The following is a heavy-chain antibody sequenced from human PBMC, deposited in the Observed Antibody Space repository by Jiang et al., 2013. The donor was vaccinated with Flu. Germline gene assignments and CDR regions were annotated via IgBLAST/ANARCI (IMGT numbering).Heavy chain of an antibody. CDR3: AKTTIFRGNTDYYGMDV. CDR2: IYHSPEINIGMP. D-gene: IGHD3-3*01. V-gene: IGHV4-59*01. J-gene: IGHJ6*04. Sequence: SGSGLVKPSETLSLTCSVSGGPITGSYWSWLRQSPGQGLEWIGYIYHSPEINIGMPNYNPSLRSRVTIAVDTSTNRVSLNLVSMTTADTAMYFCAKTTIFRGNTDYYGMDVWGKGTTVTVSS. CDR1: GGPITGSY.